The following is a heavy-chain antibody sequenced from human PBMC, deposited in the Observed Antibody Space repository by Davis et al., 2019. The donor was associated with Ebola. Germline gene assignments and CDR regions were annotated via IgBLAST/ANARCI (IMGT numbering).Heavy chain of an antibody. CDR3: TCTWSSFDY. CDR2: IRSKANSYAT. Sequence: GGSLRLSCAASGFTFSSYAMHWVRQASGKGLEWVGRIRSKANSYATAYAASVKGRFTISRDDSKNTAYLQMNSLKTEDTAVYYCTCTWSSFDYWGQGTLVTVSS. D-gene: IGHD3-10*01. V-gene: IGHV3-73*01. J-gene: IGHJ4*02. CDR1: GFTFSSYA.